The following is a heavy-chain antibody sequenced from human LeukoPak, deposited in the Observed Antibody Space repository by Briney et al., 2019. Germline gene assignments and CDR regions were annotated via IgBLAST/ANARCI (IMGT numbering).Heavy chain of an antibody. D-gene: IGHD4-17*01. V-gene: IGHV3-49*04. J-gene: IGHJ4*02. CDR2: IRSKAYGGTT. CDR1: GFTFGDYA. Sequence: GGSLRLSCTASGFTFGDYAMSWVRQAPGKGLEWVGFIRSKAYGGTTEYAASVKGRFTISRDDSKSIAHLQMNSLKTEDTAVYYCTRSPIYGDYVNWGQGTLVTVSS. CDR3: TRSPIYGDYVN.